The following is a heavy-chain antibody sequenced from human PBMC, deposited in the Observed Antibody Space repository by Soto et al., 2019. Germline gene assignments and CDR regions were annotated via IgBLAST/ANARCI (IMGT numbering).Heavy chain of an antibody. D-gene: IGHD6-13*01. Sequence: PGGSLRLSCAASGFTFSSYAMSWVRQAPGKGLEWVSATSGSGGSTYYADSVKGRFTISRDNSKNTLYLQMNSLRAEDTAVYYCAKGPYSSSWPHYFDYWGQGTLVTVSS. J-gene: IGHJ4*02. CDR3: AKGPYSSSWPHYFDY. CDR2: TSGSGGST. CDR1: GFTFSSYA. V-gene: IGHV3-23*01.